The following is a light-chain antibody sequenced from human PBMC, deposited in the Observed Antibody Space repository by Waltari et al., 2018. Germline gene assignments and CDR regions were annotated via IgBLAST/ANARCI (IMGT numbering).Light chain of an antibody. CDR1: QSVSSN. Sequence: EIVMTKSPATLSVPPGEKATLSCRASQSVSSNLAWYQQNPGQIPRLLIYGASTRATDIPARFSGSGSGTEFTLTISSLQSEDFAVYYCQHYNDWPTFGQGTKVEIK. V-gene: IGKV3-15*01. J-gene: IGKJ1*01. CDR2: GAS. CDR3: QHYNDWPT.